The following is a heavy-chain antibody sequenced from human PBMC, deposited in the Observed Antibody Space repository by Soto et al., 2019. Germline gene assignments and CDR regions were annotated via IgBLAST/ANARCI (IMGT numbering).Heavy chain of an antibody. J-gene: IGHJ4*02. CDR3: AGWYYDILTGQPLDY. CDR2: IIPILGIA. D-gene: IGHD3-9*01. Sequence: ASVKASCKASGGTFISYTISWVRQAPGQGLEWMGRIIPILGIANYAQKFQGRVTITADKSTSTAYMELSSLRSEDTAVYYCAGWYYDILTGQPLDYWGQGTLVTVSS. V-gene: IGHV1-69*02. CDR1: GGTFISYT.